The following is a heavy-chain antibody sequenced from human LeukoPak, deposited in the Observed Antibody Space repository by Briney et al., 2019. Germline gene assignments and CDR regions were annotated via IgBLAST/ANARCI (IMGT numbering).Heavy chain of an antibody. V-gene: IGHV4-34*01. CDR1: GGSFSGYY. CDR2: INHSGST. J-gene: IGHJ4*02. D-gene: IGHD3-22*01. CDR3: ARVGEYYDSSGLDY. Sequence: SEILSLTCAVYGGSFSGYYWSWIRQPPGKGLEWIGEINHSGSTNYKPSLESRVTISVDTSKNLFSLKLTSVTAADTAVYYCARVGEYYDSSGLDYWGQGTLVTVSS.